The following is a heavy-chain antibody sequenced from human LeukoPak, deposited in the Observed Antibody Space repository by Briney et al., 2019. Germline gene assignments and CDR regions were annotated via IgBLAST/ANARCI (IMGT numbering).Heavy chain of an antibody. J-gene: IGHJ5*02. CDR2: IYYSGRT. V-gene: IGHV4-31*03. CDR1: GGSISSGGYY. CDR3: ARAPVYYDILTGYRQYWFDP. Sequence: SQTLSLTCTVSGGSISSGGYYWSWIRQHPGKGLEWIGYIYYSGRTYYNPSLKSRVTISVDTSKNQFSLKLSSVTAADTAVYYCARAPVYYDILTGYRQYWFDPWGQGTLVTVSS. D-gene: IGHD3-9*01.